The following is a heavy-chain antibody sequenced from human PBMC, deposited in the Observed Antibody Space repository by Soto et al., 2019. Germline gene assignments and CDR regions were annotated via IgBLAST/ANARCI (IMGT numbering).Heavy chain of an antibody. CDR2: ISYDGNNK. CDR1: EFAFSGCV. V-gene: IGHV3-30-3*01. J-gene: IGHJ4*02. D-gene: IGHD3-3*01. CDR3: ARDGAHITIFGYGDY. Sequence: PGGSDRHSVVAAEFAFSGCVRLCVRQAPGKGLEWVAHISYDGNNKYYADSVKGRFTISRDNFKNTLYLQMSSLRADDTAVYYCARDGAHITIFGYGDYWGQGNLVTVSS.